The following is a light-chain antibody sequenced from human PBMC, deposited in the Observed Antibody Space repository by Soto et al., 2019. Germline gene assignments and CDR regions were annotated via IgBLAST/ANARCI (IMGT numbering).Light chain of an antibody. Sequence: EIVLTQSPGTLSLSPGERATLSCRASQSVRNSYLAWYQQKPGQAPRLLIYGASSRATGIPDRFSGSGSGTDFTLTISRLEPEDFAVYFCQQYGNSPPVTFGLGTRLEIK. CDR2: GAS. J-gene: IGKJ5*01. CDR1: QSVRNSY. CDR3: QQYGNSPPVT. V-gene: IGKV3-20*01.